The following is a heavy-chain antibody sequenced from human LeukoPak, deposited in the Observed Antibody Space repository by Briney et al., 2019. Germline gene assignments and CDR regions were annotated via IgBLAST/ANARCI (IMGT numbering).Heavy chain of an antibody. J-gene: IGHJ4*02. D-gene: IGHD3-10*01. Sequence: GASVKVSCKASGYTFTSYGINGVRQAPGKGLEWMGRVDPEDGETIYAEKFQGRVTITADTSTDTAYMELSSLRSEDTAVYYCATSRITMVRASSFDYWGQGTLVTVSS. CDR3: ATSRITMVRASSFDY. CDR1: GYTFTSYG. CDR2: VDPEDGET. V-gene: IGHV1-69-2*01.